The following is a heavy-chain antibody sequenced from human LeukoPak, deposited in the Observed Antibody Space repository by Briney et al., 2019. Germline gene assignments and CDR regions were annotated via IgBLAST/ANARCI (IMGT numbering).Heavy chain of an antibody. CDR3: ASRYDILTGYFGT. D-gene: IGHD3-9*01. Sequence: SVKVSCKASGYTFTGYYMHWVRQAPGQGLEWMGWINPNSGGTNYAQKFQGRVTMTRDTSISTAYMELSRLRSEDTAVYYCASRYDILTGYFGTWGQGTLVTVSS. CDR2: INPNSGGT. V-gene: IGHV1-2*02. CDR1: GYTFTGYY. J-gene: IGHJ4*02.